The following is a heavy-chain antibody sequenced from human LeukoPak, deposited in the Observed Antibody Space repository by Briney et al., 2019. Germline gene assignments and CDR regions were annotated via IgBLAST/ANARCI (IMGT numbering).Heavy chain of an antibody. CDR2: IYTSGST. CDR1: GGSISSYY. D-gene: IGHD2-15*01. J-gene: IGHJ4*02. Sequence: KPSETLSLTCTVSGGSISSYYWSWIRQPAGKGLEWIGRIYTSGSTNYNPSLKSRVTMSVDTSKNQFSLKLSSVNAADTAVYYCARDWDCSGGSCYNDYWGQGTLVTVSS. CDR3: ARDWDCSGGSCYNDY. V-gene: IGHV4-4*07.